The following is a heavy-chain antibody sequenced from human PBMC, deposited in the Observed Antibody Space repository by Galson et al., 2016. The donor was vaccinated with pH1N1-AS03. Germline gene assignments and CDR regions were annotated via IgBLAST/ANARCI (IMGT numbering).Heavy chain of an antibody. CDR1: GFIFEHYA. V-gene: IGHV3-9*01. D-gene: IGHD6-19*01. CDR2: MRWHSEII. CDR3: AKDLLSGGWFTAADS. J-gene: IGHJ4*02. Sequence: SLRLSCAASGFIFEHYAMHWVRQAPGKGLEWVAGMRWHSEIIDYADSVKGRFTISRDNAQNSLYLQMSSLRTEDTAVYFCAKDLLSGGWFTAADSWGQGTLVTVSS.